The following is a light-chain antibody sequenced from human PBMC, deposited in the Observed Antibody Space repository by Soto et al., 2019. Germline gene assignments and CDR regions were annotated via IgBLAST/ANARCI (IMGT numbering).Light chain of an antibody. V-gene: IGKV3-15*01. CDR1: HSVRSS. CDR2: GAS. Sequence: DIVMTQSPATLSVSPGDRASLSCRASHSVRSSLAWYQQKPGQAPWLLIHGASTRATGIPGRFSGSGSGTEFTLIISSLQSEDFAVYYCQQYNEWPETFGHGTRVDIK. CDR3: QQYNEWPET. J-gene: IGKJ1*01.